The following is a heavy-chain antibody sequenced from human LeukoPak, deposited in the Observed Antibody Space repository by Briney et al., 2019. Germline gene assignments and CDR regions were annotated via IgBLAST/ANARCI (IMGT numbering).Heavy chain of an antibody. J-gene: IGHJ4*02. CDR3: ARGGGHLSPFDY. V-gene: IGHV4-34*01. CDR1: GVSISSYY. CDR2: INHSGST. Sequence: PSETLSLTCSVSGVSISSYYWSWIRQPPGKGLEWIGEINHSGSTNYNPSLKSRVTISVDTSKNQFSLKLSSVTAADTAVYYCARGGGHLSPFDYWGQGTLVTVSS.